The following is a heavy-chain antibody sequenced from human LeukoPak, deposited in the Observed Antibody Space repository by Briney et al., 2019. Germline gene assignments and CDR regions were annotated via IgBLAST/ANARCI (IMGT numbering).Heavy chain of an antibody. V-gene: IGHV3-64D*06. D-gene: IGHD3-10*02. CDR2: ISTFGGPT. CDR1: GFSFSTYA. Sequence: GGSLRLSCSASGFSFSTYAMHWVRQAPGKGLEYVSGISTFGGPTYYADSVKGRFSISRDNSKNTLYLQMSSLRAEDTAVYYCVKDPMSWGQGTLVTVSS. J-gene: IGHJ5*02. CDR3: VKDPMS.